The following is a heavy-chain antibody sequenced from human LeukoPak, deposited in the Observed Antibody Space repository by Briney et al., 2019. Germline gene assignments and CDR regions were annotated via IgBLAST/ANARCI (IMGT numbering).Heavy chain of an antibody. V-gene: IGHV1-18*01. Sequence: ASVQVSSKASGYTFIIYGISWVRQAPGQGLEWMGRISANNGNTIYAQKLQGRVTMTADTSTSTAYMELRSLRSDDTAVYYCARDLDNRNDLYYLDWWGQGTLVTVSS. CDR2: ISANNGNT. CDR3: ARDLDNRNDLYYLDW. D-gene: IGHD1-20*01. CDR1: GYTFIIYG. J-gene: IGHJ4*02.